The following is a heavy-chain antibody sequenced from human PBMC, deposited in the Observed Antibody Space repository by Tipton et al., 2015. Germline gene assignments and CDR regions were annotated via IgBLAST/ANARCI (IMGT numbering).Heavy chain of an antibody. CDR3: ARDLRCSTTSCPHYFDY. Sequence: TLSLTCTVSGGSISSGGYYWSWIRQHPGKGLEWIGYIYYSGRTYYNPSLKSRVTISVDTSKNQFSLKLSSVTAADTAVYYCARDLRCSTTSCPHYFDYWGQGTLVTVSS. V-gene: IGHV4-31*03. CDR1: GGSISSGGYY. D-gene: IGHD2-2*01. CDR2: IYYSGRT. J-gene: IGHJ4*02.